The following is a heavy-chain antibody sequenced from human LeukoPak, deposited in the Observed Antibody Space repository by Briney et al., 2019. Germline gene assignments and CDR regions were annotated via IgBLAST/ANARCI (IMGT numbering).Heavy chain of an antibody. V-gene: IGHV4-59*01. CDR2: IYYSGST. CDR1: GGSISSYY. CDR3: ARGVVITLFDY. Sequence: SETLSLTCTVSGGSISSYYWSWIRQPPGKGLEWIGYIYYSGSTNYNPSLKSRVTISVDTSKNQFSLKLSSVTAADTAVYYCARGVVITLFDYWGQGTLVTVSS. D-gene: IGHD3-22*01. J-gene: IGHJ4*02.